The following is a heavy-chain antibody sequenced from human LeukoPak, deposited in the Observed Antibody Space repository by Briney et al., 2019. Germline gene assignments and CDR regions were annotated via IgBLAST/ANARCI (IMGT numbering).Heavy chain of an antibody. CDR1: GYTFTSYG. D-gene: IGHD3-3*01. CDR2: ISAYNGNT. V-gene: IGHV1-18*01. Sequence: ASVKVSCTASGYTFTSYGISWVRQAPGQGLEWMGWISAYNGNTNYAQKLQGRVTMTRNTSISTAYMELSSLRSEDTAVYYCARGSTDDFWSGYYKYYFDYWGQGTLVTVSS. J-gene: IGHJ4*02. CDR3: ARGSTDDFWSGYYKYYFDY.